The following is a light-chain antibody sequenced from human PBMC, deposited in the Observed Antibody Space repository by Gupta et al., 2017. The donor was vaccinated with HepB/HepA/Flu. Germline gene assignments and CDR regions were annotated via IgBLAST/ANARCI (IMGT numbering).Light chain of an antibody. V-gene: IGKV3-15*01. Sequence: EILMTQSPAPLSVSPGERVTLSCRASQTVTSNLAWYQQKPGQAPRLLIYDASTRATGTPARFSGSGSGTEFTLTISSLQSEDFGVYYCQQCSNWPLTFGGGTKVEIK. CDR2: DAS. CDR3: QQCSNWPLT. CDR1: QTVTSN. J-gene: IGKJ4*01.